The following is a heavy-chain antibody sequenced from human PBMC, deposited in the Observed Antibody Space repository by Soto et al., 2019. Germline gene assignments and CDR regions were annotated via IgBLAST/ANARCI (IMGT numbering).Heavy chain of an antibody. CDR1: GFTFSSYA. CDR3: AKLGGENYSYDYLVV. J-gene: IGHJ6*03. Sequence: EVQLLESGGGLVQPGGSLRLSCAASGFTFSSYAMSWVRQAPGKGLEWVSAISGSGGSTYYADSVKGRFTISSDNSKNTEYLQMNSLTAEATAVNYCAKLGGENYSYDYLVVWGKGTTVTLSS. D-gene: IGHD3-10*01. CDR2: ISGSGGST. V-gene: IGHV3-23*01.